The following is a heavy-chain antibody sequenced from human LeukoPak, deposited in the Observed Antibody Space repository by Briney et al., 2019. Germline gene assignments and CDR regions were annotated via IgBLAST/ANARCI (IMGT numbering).Heavy chain of an antibody. CDR1: GFSVSNND. V-gene: IGHV3-66*01. Sequence: GGSLRLSCAASGFSVSNNDMSWVRQAPGKGLEWVSVIYSGGGTYYADSVKGRFTISRDNSKNTLYLQMNSLRPEDTAVYYCARDQQNGYSSGWSFDSWGQGTLVTVSS. CDR2: IYSGGGT. CDR3: ARDQQNGYSSGWSFDS. D-gene: IGHD6-19*01. J-gene: IGHJ5*01.